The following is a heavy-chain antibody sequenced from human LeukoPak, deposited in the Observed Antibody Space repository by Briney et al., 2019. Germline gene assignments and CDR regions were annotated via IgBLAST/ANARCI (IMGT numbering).Heavy chain of an antibody. V-gene: IGHV1-2*02. J-gene: IGHJ5*02. D-gene: IGHD6-6*01. Sequence: GASVKVSCKASGYTFTGYYMHWVRQAPGQGLEWMGWINPNSGGTNYAQKFQGRVTMTRDTSISTAYMELSRLRSDDTAVYYRARDYSSIAASLGFDPWGQGTLVTVSS. CDR2: INPNSGGT. CDR1: GYTFTGYY. CDR3: ARDYSSIAASLGFDP.